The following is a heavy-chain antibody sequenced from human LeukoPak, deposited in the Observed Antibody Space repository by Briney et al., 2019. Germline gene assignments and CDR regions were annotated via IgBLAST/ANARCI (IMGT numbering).Heavy chain of an antibody. CDR2: IYYSGST. D-gene: IGHD5-12*01. V-gene: IGHV4-39*07. CDR3: ARKVDKNFYF. J-gene: IGHJ4*02. CDR1: GGSISSSSYY. Sequence: SETLSLTCTVSGGSISSSSYYWGWIRQPPGKGLEWIGSIYYSGSTYYNPSLKSRVTISVDTSKNQFSLKLSSVTAADTAVYYWARKVDKNFYFLGQGTLVTVSS.